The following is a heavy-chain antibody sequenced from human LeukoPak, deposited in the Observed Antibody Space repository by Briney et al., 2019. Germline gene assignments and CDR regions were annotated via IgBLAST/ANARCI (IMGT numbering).Heavy chain of an antibody. CDR3: ARGFAAAGTNFDY. CDR2: IKHDGSEK. D-gene: IGHD6-13*01. V-gene: IGHV3-7*01. J-gene: IGHJ4*02. Sequence: GGSLRLSCVASGFTFSRNWMSWDRQAPGKGLEWEANIKHDGSEKYYVESVKGRFTISRDNAKNALYMQMNSLRAEDTAVYYCARGFAAAGTNFDYWGQGTLVTVSS. CDR1: GFTFSRNW.